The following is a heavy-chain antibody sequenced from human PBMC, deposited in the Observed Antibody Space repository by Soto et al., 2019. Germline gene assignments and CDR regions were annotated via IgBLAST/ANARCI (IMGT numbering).Heavy chain of an antibody. V-gene: IGHV3-74*01. CDR3: ARSKYWSWFDP. CDR1: GFTFSSYW. CDR2: INSDGSST. D-gene: IGHD2-15*01. J-gene: IGHJ5*02. Sequence: GGSLRLSCAASGFTFSSYWMHWVRQAPGKGLVWVSRINSDGSSTSYADSVKGRFTISRDNAKNTLYLQMNSLRAEDTAVYYCARSKYWSWFDPWGQGTLVTVSS.